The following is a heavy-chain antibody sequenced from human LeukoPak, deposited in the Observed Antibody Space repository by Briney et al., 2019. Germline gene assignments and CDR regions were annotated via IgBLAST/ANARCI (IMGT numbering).Heavy chain of an antibody. J-gene: IGHJ4*02. Sequence: SVKVSCKASGGTFSSYAISWVRQAPGQGLEWMGRIIPIFGTANYAQPFQGRVTITTDESTSTAYMELSRLRSEGTAVYYWARSGYYLRSGDEPANYWGQGTLGTVSS. CDR2: IIPIFGTA. CDR1: GGTFSSYA. V-gene: IGHV1-69*05. CDR3: ARSGYYLRSGDEPANY. D-gene: IGHD3-3*01.